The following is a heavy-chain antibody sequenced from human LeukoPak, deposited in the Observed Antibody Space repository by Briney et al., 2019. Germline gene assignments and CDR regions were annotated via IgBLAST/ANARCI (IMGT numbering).Heavy chain of an antibody. Sequence: GGSLRLSCAASGFTLTNYWMHWVRQAPGKGLVWVSRISFDGSTTTYAGSVKGRFTISRDNAKNTLYLQMSSLRVEDTAVYYCVAAGTFDYWGQGALVTVSS. CDR2: ISFDGSTT. J-gene: IGHJ4*02. V-gene: IGHV3-74*01. CDR3: VAAGTFDY. CDR1: GFTLTNYW. D-gene: IGHD6-13*01.